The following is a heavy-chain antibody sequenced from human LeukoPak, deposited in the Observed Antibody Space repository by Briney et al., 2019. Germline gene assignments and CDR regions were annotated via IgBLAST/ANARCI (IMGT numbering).Heavy chain of an antibody. Sequence: GESLKISCQGSGYSFTSYWIGWVRQMPGKGLEWMGIIYPGDSDTRYSPSFQGQVPISADKSISTAYLQWSSLKASDTAMYYCATLGYCSGGSCQGWFDPWGQGTLVTVSS. CDR3: ATLGYCSGGSCQGWFDP. V-gene: IGHV5-51*01. CDR1: GYSFTSYW. CDR2: IYPGDSDT. J-gene: IGHJ5*02. D-gene: IGHD2-15*01.